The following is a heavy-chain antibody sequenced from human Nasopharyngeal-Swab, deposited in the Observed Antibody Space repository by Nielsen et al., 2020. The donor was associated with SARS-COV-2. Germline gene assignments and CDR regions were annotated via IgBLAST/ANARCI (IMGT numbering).Heavy chain of an antibody. Sequence: SETLSLTCAVYGGSFSGYYWSWIRQPPGKGLEWIGEINHSGSTNYNPSLKSRVTISVDTSKNQFSLKLSSVTAADTAVYYCARDESWRYYYGMDVWGQGPTVTVSS. J-gene: IGHJ6*02. CDR1: GGSFSGYY. CDR2: INHSGST. D-gene: IGHD1-1*01. CDR3: ARDESWRYYYGMDV. V-gene: IGHV4-34*01.